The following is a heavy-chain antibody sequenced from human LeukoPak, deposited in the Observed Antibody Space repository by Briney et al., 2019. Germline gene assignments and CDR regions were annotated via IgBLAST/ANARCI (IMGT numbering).Heavy chain of an antibody. J-gene: IGHJ4*02. CDR2: INHSRST. CDR3: ARVAPGIAAPDY. CDR1: GGSFSGYY. D-gene: IGHD6-13*01. Sequence: SETLSLTCAVYGGSFSGYYWSWIRQPPGKGLEWIGEINHSRSTNYNPSLKSRVTISVDTSKNQFSLKLSSVTAADTAVYYCARVAPGIAAPDYWGQGTLVTVSS. V-gene: IGHV4-34*01.